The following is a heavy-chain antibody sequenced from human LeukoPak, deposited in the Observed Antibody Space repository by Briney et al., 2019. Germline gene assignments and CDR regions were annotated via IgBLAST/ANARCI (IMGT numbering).Heavy chain of an antibody. CDR2: IYPGDSDT. V-gene: IGHV5-51*01. CDR1: GSIFTSYW. CDR3: ARAMVRGAVGPFDY. Sequence: PGESLQISCKGSGSIFTSYWIGWVRQVPGKGLEWMGIIYPGDSDTRYSPSFQGQVTISADKSISTAYLQWSSLKASDTAMYYCARAMVRGAVGPFDYWGQGTLVTVSS. D-gene: IGHD3-10*01. J-gene: IGHJ4*02.